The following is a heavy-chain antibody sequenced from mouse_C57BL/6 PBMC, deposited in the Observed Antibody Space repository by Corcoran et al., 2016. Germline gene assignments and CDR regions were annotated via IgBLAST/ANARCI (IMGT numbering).Heavy chain of an antibody. CDR3: ARRGTGTFDY. V-gene: IGHV1-26*01. D-gene: IGHD4-1*01. CDR2: INPNNGGT. J-gene: IGHJ2*01. Sequence: EVQLQQSGPELVKPGASVKISCKASGYTFTDYYMNGVKQSHGKSLEWIGDINPNNGGTSYNQKFKGKATLTVDKSSSTASMELRSLTSEDSAVYYWARRGTGTFDYWGQGTTLTVSS. CDR1: GYTFTDYY.